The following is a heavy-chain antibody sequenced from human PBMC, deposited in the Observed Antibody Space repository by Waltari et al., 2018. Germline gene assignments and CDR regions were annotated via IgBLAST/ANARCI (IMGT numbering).Heavy chain of an antibody. D-gene: IGHD1-7*01. V-gene: IGHV3-74*01. CDR1: GFTFSSSW. CDR3: ASGNSHAFDL. CDR2: INSDGSGT. Sequence: EVQLVESGGGLVQPGGSLRVSGTASGFTFSSSWMHWVRQVPGKGLVWVSRINSDGSGTSYADSAKGRFTISRDNAKNTLFLQMNSLRGEDTAVYYCASGNSHAFDLWGQGTMVTVSS. J-gene: IGHJ3*01.